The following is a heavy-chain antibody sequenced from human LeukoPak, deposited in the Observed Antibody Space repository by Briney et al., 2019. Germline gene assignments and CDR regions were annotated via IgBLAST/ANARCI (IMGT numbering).Heavy chain of an antibody. J-gene: IGHJ4*02. Sequence: GGSLRLSCAVSGFTFSRYSMNWVRQAPVKGLEWVSYISSSSSSTMYYADSVKGRFTISRDNAKNSLYLQMNSLRDEDTAVYYCARTWLSSGFLFDYWGQGTLVTVSS. V-gene: IGHV3-48*02. CDR2: ISSSSSSTM. CDR1: GFTFSRYS. CDR3: ARTWLSSGFLFDY. D-gene: IGHD3-22*01.